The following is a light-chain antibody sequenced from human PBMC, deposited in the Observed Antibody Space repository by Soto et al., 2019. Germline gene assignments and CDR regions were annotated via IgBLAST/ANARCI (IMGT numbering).Light chain of an antibody. V-gene: IGLV1-40*01. CDR3: QSYDSSLSGSV. CDR1: SSNIGAGYD. Sequence: QAVVTQPPSVSGAPGQRVTISYTGSSSNIGAGYDVHWYQQLPGTAPKLLIYGNNNRPSGVPDRFSGSKSGTSASLAITGLQAEDEADYYCQSYDSSLSGSVFGGGTKLTVL. J-gene: IGLJ3*02. CDR2: GNN.